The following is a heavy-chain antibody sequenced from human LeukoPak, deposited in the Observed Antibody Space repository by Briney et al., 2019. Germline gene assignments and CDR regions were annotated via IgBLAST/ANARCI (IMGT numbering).Heavy chain of an antibody. J-gene: IGHJ4*02. CDR1: GGSFSGYY. CDR2: INHSGST. V-gene: IGHV4-34*01. D-gene: IGHD2-15*01. Sequence: SETLSLTCAVYGGSFSGYYWSWIRQPPGKGLEWIGEINHSGSTNYNPSLKSRVTISVDTSKNQFSLKLSSVTAADTAVYYCGRGTSDIIVVIAATPFDYWGRGTLVTVSS. CDR3: GRGTSDIIVVIAATPFDY.